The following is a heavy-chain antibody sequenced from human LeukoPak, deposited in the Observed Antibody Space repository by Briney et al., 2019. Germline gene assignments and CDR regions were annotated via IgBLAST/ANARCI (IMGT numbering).Heavy chain of an antibody. CDR2: ITYSGRST. Sequence: PGGALRLSCAASGFSFESYGMNWVRQAPGKGLEWVSDITYSGRSTYYADSVKGRFTISRDNSENTLYLQMNSLRGDDTAVYYCAKDLDGSGLYGGLDYWGQGTLVTVSS. CDR1: GFSFESYG. V-gene: IGHV3-23*01. J-gene: IGHJ4*02. D-gene: IGHD6-19*01. CDR3: AKDLDGSGLYGGLDY.